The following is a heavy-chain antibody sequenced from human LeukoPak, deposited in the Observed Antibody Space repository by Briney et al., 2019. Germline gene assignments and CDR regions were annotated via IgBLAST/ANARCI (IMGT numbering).Heavy chain of an antibody. D-gene: IGHD4-17*01. V-gene: IGHV5-51*01. J-gene: IGHJ6*03. Sequence: GESLKISCKASGYNFNSYWIGWVRQMPGKGLEWMGIIYHGDSDTRYSPSFQGQVTISADKSISTAYLQWSSLKASDTAIYYCMRQQIYGIYYYYMDVWGKGTTVTVSS. CDR2: IYHGDSDT. CDR1: GYNFNSYW. CDR3: MRQQIYGIYYYYMDV.